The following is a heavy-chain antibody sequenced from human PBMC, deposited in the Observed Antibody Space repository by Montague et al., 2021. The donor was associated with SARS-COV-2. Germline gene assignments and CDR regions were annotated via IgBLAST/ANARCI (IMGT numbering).Heavy chain of an antibody. CDR2: IYTSGST. V-gene: IGHV4-61*02. CDR3: ARDRVTIFGVVTGYGMGV. D-gene: IGHD3-3*01. CDR1: GGSISSGSYY. J-gene: IGHJ6*02. Sequence: TLSLTCTVSGGSISSGSYYWSWIRQPAGKGLEWIGRIYTSGSTNYNPSLKSRVTISVDTSKNQFSLKLSSVTAADTAVYYCARDRVTIFGVVTGYGMGVWGQGTTVTVSS.